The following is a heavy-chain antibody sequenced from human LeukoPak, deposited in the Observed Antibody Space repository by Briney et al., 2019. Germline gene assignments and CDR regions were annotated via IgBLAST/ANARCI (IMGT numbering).Heavy chain of an antibody. Sequence: GSLRLSCAASGFTFNSHTIHWVRQAPGKGLEWVAGISYDGSNQYYTDSVKGRFTISRDNSKNTLYLQMNSLRPEDTAVYYCAKPRGGDSWAFDFWGQGTMVTVSS. D-gene: IGHD2-21*02. CDR1: GFTFNSHT. CDR2: ISYDGSNQ. J-gene: IGHJ3*01. CDR3: AKPRGGDSWAFDF. V-gene: IGHV3-30*18.